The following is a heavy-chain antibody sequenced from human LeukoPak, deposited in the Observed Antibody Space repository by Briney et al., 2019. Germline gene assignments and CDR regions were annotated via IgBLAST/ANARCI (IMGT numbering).Heavy chain of an antibody. V-gene: IGHV3-30-3*01. CDR2: ISYDGSNK. CDR1: GFTFSSYA. D-gene: IGHD2-15*01. J-gene: IGHJ4*02. CDR3: ARGGVVAASPYYFDY. Sequence: GRSLRLSCAASGFTFSSYAMHWVRQAPGKGLEWVAVISYDGSNKYYADSVKGRFTISRDNSKNTLYLQMNSLRSEDTAVYCCARGGVVAASPYYFDYWGQGTLVTVSS.